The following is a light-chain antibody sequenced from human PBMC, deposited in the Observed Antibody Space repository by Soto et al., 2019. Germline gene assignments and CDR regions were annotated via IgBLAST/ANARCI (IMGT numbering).Light chain of an antibody. J-gene: IGLJ3*02. CDR3: QSYDSSLSGWV. CDR1: SSNIGAGYG. Sequence: QSVLTQPPSVSGAPGERVTISCTGSSSNIGAGYGVHWYQQLPGTAPKPLIYGNSNRPSGVPDRFSGSKSGTSASLAITGLRAEDEADYYCQSYDSSLSGWVFGGGTKLTVL. V-gene: IGLV1-40*01. CDR2: GNS.